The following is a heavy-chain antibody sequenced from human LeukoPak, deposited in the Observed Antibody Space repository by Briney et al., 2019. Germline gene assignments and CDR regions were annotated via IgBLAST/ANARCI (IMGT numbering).Heavy chain of an antibody. CDR2: IWYDGSNK. V-gene: IGHV3-33*01. Sequence: GWSLRLSCAASGFTFSSYGMHWVRQAPGKGLEGVAVIWYDGSNKYYADSLKGRFTISRDNSKNTLYLQMNSLIAEDAAVYYCARDSSGWYGEGYHYGMDVWGKGTTVTVSS. J-gene: IGHJ6*04. CDR1: GFTFSSYG. D-gene: IGHD6-19*01. CDR3: ARDSSGWYGEGYHYGMDV.